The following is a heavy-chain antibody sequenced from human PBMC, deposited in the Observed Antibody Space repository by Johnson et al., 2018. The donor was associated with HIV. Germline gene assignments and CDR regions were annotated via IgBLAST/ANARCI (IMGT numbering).Heavy chain of an antibody. Sequence: QVQLVESGGGLVKPGGSLRLSCAASGFSFSDYFMTWIRQAPGKGLEWVSYISSSGSTIYYADSVKGRFTISRDNSKNTLYLQMNSLRAEDTALYYCARGQGFWAFDIWGQGTMVTVSS. J-gene: IGHJ3*02. CDR2: ISSSGSTI. CDR3: ARGQGFWAFDI. V-gene: IGHV3-11*01. D-gene: IGHD3-3*01. CDR1: GFSFSDYF.